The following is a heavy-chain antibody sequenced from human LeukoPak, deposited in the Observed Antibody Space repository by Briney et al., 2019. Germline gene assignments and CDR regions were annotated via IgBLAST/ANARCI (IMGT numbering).Heavy chain of an antibody. Sequence: GGSLRLSCAASGFTFSSYAMSWVRQAPGKGLEWVSAISGSGGSTYYADSVKGRFTISRDNSKNTLYLQMNSLRAEDTAVYYCAKASDGSGRRGYYFDYWGQGTLVTVSS. V-gene: IGHV3-23*01. CDR1: GFTFSSYA. CDR2: ISGSGGST. J-gene: IGHJ4*02. CDR3: AKASDGSGRRGYYFDY. D-gene: IGHD3-10*01.